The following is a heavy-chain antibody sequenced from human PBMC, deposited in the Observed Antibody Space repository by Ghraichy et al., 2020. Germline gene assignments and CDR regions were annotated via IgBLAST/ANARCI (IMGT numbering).Heavy chain of an antibody. D-gene: IGHD1-1*01. CDR2: IYYSGRT. CDR3: ARHYTDDGRRDFDY. J-gene: IGHJ4*02. CDR1: GGSISSSTYY. Sequence: SETLSLTCTVSGGSISSSTYYWGWIRQPPGQGLEWIGSIYYSGRTYNNPSLKSRVAMSVDTSRSQFSLRLSSVTAADTAVYYCARHYTDDGRRDFDYWGQGTLVTVSS. V-gene: IGHV4-39*01.